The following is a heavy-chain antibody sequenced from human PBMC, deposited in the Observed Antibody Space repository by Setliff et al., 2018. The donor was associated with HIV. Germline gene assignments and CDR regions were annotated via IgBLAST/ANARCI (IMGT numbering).Heavy chain of an antibody. CDR2: IFYSETVYYGGRT. CDR3: ARGVPLLPPHY. Sequence: PSETLSLTCTVSGGSISSNNYYWGWIRQPPGKGLAWIGSIFYSETVYYGGRTYYSPSLKSRVTISVDTSKSQFSLKLSSVTAADTAVYYCARGVPLLPPHYWGQGTLVTVSS. V-gene: IGHV4-39*07. J-gene: IGHJ4*02. D-gene: IGHD2-21*02. CDR1: GGSISSNNYY.